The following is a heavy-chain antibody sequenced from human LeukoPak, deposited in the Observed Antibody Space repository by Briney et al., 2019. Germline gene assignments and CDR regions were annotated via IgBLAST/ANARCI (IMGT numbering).Heavy chain of an antibody. D-gene: IGHD3-16*01. J-gene: IGHJ4*02. CDR3: ARDRLGPTSRGYFFDY. CDR2: IKQDGSEK. Sequence: GGSLRLSCAASGFTFSSYWMSWVRQAPGKGLEWVANIKQDGSEKYYVDSVKGRFTISRDNAKNSVFLQMNSLRVEDTAVYYCARDRLGPTSRGYFFDYWGQGTLVTVSS. CDR1: GFTFSSYW. V-gene: IGHV3-7*01.